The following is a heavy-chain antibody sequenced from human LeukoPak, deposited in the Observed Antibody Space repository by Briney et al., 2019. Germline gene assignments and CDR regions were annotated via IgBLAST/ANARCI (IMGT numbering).Heavy chain of an antibody. Sequence: SETLSLTCTVSGGSLNSFYWSWIRQPPGKGLEWIGYILYSGSTNYNPSLKSRVTISVDTSKNQFSLKLRSVTAADTAVYYCARAPYYYYMDVWAKGTTVTVSS. CDR1: GGSLNSFY. CDR2: ILYSGST. V-gene: IGHV4-59*01. J-gene: IGHJ6*03. CDR3: ARAPYYYYMDV.